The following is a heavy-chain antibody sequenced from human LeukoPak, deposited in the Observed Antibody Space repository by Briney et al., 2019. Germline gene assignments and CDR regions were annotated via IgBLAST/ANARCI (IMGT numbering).Heavy chain of an antibody. J-gene: IGHJ4*02. D-gene: IGHD4-11*01. V-gene: IGHV4-39*07. CDR3: ARGFYSPHY. CDR2: IYYSGST. Sequence: SETLSLTCTVSGGSISSSSYYWGWIRQPPGKGLEWIGSIYYSGSTYYNPSLKSRVTMSVDTSKNQFSLRLSSLTDADTAFYYCARGFYSPHYWGQGTRVIVSS. CDR1: GGSISSSSYY.